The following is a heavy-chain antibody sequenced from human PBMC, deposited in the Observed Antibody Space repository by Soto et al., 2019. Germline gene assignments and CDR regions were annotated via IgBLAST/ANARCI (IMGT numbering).Heavy chain of an antibody. J-gene: IGHJ5*02. V-gene: IGHV5-10-1*01. CDR1: GYSFTSYW. Sequence: GESLKISCKGSGYSFTSYWISWVRQMPGKGLEWMGRIDPSDSYTNYSPSFQGHVTISADKSISTAYLQWSSLKASDTAMYYCARSYRSYTNWFDPWGQGTLVTVSS. CDR2: IDPSDSYT. CDR3: ARSYRSYTNWFDP. D-gene: IGHD3-10*01.